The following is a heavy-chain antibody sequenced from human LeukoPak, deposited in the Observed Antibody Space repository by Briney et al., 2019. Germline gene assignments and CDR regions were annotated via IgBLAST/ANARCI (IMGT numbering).Heavy chain of an antibody. Sequence: SETLSLTCTVSGGSISSYYWSWIRQPPGKGLEWIGYIYYSGSTNYNPSLESRVTISVDTSKNQFSLKLSSVTAADTAVYYCARQASSGYYLGYFQHWGQGTLVTVSS. J-gene: IGHJ1*01. CDR1: GGSISSYY. CDR2: IYYSGST. CDR3: ARQASSGYYLGYFQH. V-gene: IGHV4-59*08. D-gene: IGHD3-22*01.